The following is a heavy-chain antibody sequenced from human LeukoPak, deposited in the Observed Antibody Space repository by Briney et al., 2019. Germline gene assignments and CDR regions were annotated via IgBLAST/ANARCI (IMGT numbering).Heavy chain of an antibody. CDR1: GFTFSSYA. CDR3: ARGQDGYSDY. J-gene: IGHJ4*02. V-gene: IGHV3-23*01. D-gene: IGHD5-24*01. CDR2: IIGVGGST. Sequence: PGGSLRLSCAASGFTFSSYAMSWVRQAPGEGLEWVSAIIGVGGSTYYADSVKGRFTISRDNSKNTLYLQMNSLRAEDTAVYYCARGQDGYSDYWGQGTLVTVSS.